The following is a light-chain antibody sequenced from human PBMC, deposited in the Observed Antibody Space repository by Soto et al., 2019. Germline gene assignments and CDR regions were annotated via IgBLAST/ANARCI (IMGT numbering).Light chain of an antibody. CDR3: QQCYSTAIT. J-gene: IGKJ5*01. CDR1: QSISSY. Sequence: DIPMTQSPSSLSASVGDRVTITCRASQSISSYLNWYQQKPGKAPKLLIYAASRLQGGVPSRFSGSGSGRDFTLTISSLHPEDFATYYCQQCYSTAITFGQGTRLEIK. V-gene: IGKV1-39*01. CDR2: AAS.